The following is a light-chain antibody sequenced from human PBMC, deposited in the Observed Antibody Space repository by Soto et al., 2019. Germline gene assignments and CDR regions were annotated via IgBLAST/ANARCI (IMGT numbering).Light chain of an antibody. CDR2: AAF. CDR1: QSIRSY. CDR3: QQSYSTLLT. J-gene: IGKJ4*01. V-gene: IGKV1-39*01. Sequence: DIQMTQSPSSLSASVGDGVTITCRASQSIRSYLNWYQQRPGKAPKLLIYAAFSLQSGVPSRFSGSGSGTDFTLTITSLQPEDVATYYCQQSYSTLLTFGGGTKVEIK.